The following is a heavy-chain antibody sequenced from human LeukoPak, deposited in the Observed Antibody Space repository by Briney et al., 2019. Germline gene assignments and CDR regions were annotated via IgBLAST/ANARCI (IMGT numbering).Heavy chain of an antibody. CDR3: ARAQYDFLTGYYNAFDY. CDR1: GCSISSDTNR. D-gene: IGHD3-9*01. V-gene: IGHV4-61*02. CDR2: VHTGGIT. J-gene: IGHJ4*02. Sequence: PSETLTLSCTVSGCSISSDTNRWSCKAQPAGQELDWIVRVHTGGITNSTPSLTSRATISADTSTNQFSLKLTSVTAADTAIYYCARAQYDFLTGYYNAFDYWGQGNVVTVSS.